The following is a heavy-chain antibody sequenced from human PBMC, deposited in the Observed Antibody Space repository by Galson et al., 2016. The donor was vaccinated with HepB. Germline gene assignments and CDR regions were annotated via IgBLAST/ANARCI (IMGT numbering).Heavy chain of an antibody. CDR2: ITWNSGAT. V-gene: IGHV3-9*01. CDR1: GFTFDDHA. Sequence: SLRLSCAASGFTFDDHAMHWVRRAPGRGLEWVARITWNSGATGYAASLSGRFTISRDNAKNSLYLHMSRLTAGDSAIYYCARDPGALTGTYQYFDLWGRGAQVTVSP. J-gene: IGHJ2*01. CDR3: ARDPGALTGTYQYFDL. D-gene: IGHD7-27*01.